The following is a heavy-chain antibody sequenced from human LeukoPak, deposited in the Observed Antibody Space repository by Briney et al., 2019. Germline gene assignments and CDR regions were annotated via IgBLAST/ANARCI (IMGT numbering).Heavy chain of an antibody. V-gene: IGHV3-7*01. Sequence: GGSLRLSCAASGFTFSSYWMSWVRQAPGKGLEWVANIKQDGSEKYYVDSVKGRFTISRDNAKNSLYLQMNSLRAEDTAVYYCARDSNYIYDILTGYYTAPGDYWGQGTLVTVSS. CDR3: ARDSNYIYDILTGYYTAPGDY. CDR2: IKQDGSEK. CDR1: GFTFSSYW. J-gene: IGHJ4*02. D-gene: IGHD3-9*01.